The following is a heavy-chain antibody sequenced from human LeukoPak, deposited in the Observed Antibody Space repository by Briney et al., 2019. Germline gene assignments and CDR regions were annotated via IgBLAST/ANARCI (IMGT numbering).Heavy chain of an antibody. V-gene: IGHV4-39*01. CDR1: GASIITTNYY. J-gene: IGHJ4*02. CDR2: ISYSGNA. D-gene: IGHD4-11*01. Sequence: SETLSLTCTVSGASIITTNYYWGWIRQPPGKGLEWIGSISYSGNAYYNASLRSRLSISMDASKNQFSLKVRSVTAADTAVYYCARNLGQTWGTVTTDLWYFDHWGQGTLVPVSS. CDR3: ARNLGQTWGTVTTDLWYFDH.